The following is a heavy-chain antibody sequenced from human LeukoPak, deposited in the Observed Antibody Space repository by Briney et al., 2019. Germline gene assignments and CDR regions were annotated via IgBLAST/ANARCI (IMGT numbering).Heavy chain of an antibody. CDR1: GFTFSVYA. CDR3: ARDEGFCSGGRCHISGFDY. D-gene: IGHD2-15*01. CDR2: ISYDGSNK. Sequence: GGSLRLSCAASGFTFSVYAMHWVRQAPGKGLEWVAIISYDGSNKYYADSVKGRFTISRDNSKNTVYLQMNSLRAEDTAVYYCARDEGFCSGGRCHISGFDYWGQGALVTVSS. J-gene: IGHJ4*02. V-gene: IGHV3-30*04.